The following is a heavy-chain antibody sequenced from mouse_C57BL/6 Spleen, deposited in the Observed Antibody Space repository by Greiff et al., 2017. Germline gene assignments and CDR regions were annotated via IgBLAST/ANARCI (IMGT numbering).Heavy chain of an antibody. J-gene: IGHJ4*01. D-gene: IGHD1-1*01. CDR1: GYTFTSYW. CDR3: AITTVVAEGAMDY. Sequence: QVQLQQPGAELVMPGASVKLSCKASGYTFTSYWMHWVKQRPGQGLEWIGEIDPSDSYTNYNQKFKGKYTLTVDKSSSTAYMQLSSLTSEDSAVYYCAITTVVAEGAMDYWGQGTSVTVSS. CDR2: IDPSDSYT. V-gene: IGHV1-69*01.